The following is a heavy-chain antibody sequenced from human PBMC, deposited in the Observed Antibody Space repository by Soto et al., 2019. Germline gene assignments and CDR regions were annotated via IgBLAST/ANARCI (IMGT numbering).Heavy chain of an antibody. J-gene: IGHJ4*02. CDR1: GFTFSSYA. D-gene: IGHD3-22*01. Sequence: GGSLRPSCASSGFTFSSYAMSLIRQAPGKGLEWVSAISGSGGSTYYADSVKGRFTISRDNSKNTLYLQMNSLRAEDTAVYYCAKDQTMIVVLSEYWGQGTLVTVSS. CDR3: AKDQTMIVVLSEY. V-gene: IGHV3-23*01. CDR2: ISGSGGST.